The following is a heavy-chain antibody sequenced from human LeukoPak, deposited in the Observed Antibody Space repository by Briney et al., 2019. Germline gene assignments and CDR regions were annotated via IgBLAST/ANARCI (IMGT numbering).Heavy chain of an antibody. D-gene: IGHD6-6*01. V-gene: IGHV3-30-3*01. Sequence: GGSLRLSCAASGFTVSSNYMSWVRQAPGKGLEWVAVISYDGSNKYYADSVKGRFTISRDNSKNTLYLQMNSLRAEDTAVYYCAMGGYSSSSFRFDYWGQGTLVTVSS. CDR1: GFTVSSNY. CDR2: ISYDGSNK. CDR3: AMGGYSSSSFRFDY. J-gene: IGHJ4*02.